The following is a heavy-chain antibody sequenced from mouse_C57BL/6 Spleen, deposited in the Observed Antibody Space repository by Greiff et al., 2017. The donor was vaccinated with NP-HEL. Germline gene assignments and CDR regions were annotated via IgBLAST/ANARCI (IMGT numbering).Heavy chain of an antibody. J-gene: IGHJ1*03. V-gene: IGHV14-1*01. Sequence: EVQLQQSGAELVRPGASVKLSCTASGFNIKDYYMHWVKQRPEQGLEWIGRIDPEDGDTEYAPKFQGKATMTADTSSNTAYLQLSSLTSEDTAVYYSLYGSSWYFDVWGTGTTVTVSS. CDR1: GFNIKDYY. CDR2: IDPEDGDT. D-gene: IGHD1-1*01. CDR3: LYGSSWYFDV.